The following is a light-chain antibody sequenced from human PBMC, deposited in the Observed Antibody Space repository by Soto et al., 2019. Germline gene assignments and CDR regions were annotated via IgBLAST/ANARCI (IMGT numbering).Light chain of an antibody. Sequence: IMMTQSPATLSVSLGERATLSCRAGQTIYSNVAWYQQRPGQAPRLLIYRASTRATGVPARFSGSGSGTEFTLTISSLQSEDFAIYDCQQYQNLWPFGQGSTVDIX. V-gene: IGKV3-15*01. CDR2: RAS. J-gene: IGKJ1*01. CDR3: QQYQNLWP. CDR1: QTIYSN.